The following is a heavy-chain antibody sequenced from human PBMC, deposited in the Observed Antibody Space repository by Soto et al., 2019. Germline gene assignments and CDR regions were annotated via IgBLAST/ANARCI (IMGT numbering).Heavy chain of an antibody. J-gene: IGHJ4*02. V-gene: IGHV3-21*01. CDR3: ARARGDYGDYFDY. CDR1: GFTFSSYS. D-gene: IGHD4-17*01. CDR2: ISSSSSYI. Sequence: VQLVESGGGLVKPGGSLRLSCAASGFTFSSYSMNWVHQAPGKGLEWVSSISSSSSYIYYADSVKGRFTISRDNAKNSLYLQMNSLRAEDTAVYYCARARGDYGDYFDYWGQGTLVTVSS.